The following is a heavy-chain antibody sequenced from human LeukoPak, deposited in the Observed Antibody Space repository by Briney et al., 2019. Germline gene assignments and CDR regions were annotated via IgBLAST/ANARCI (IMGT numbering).Heavy chain of an antibody. V-gene: IGHV3-13*01. Sequence: GGSLRLSCAASGFTFSSYDMHWVRQATGKGLEWVSAIGTAGDTYYPGSVKGRFTISRENANNSLYLQMNSLRAGDTAVYYCARAVGYYDFWSGHAMEYYFDYWGQGTLVTVSS. CDR3: ARAVGYYDFWSGHAMEYYFDY. CDR1: GFTFSSYD. D-gene: IGHD3-3*01. CDR2: IGTAGDT. J-gene: IGHJ4*02.